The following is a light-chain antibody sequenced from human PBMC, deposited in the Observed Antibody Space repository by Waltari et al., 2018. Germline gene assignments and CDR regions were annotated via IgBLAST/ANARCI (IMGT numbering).Light chain of an antibody. Sequence: QSALTHPRSVSGSPGQSVTISCTGTSTDVGGSNYVSWYQHHPGKAPKLIIYGVTKRPSGGPDRFSGSKSDNTASLTISGLQAEDEADYYCCSYAGSITVWVFGGGTKLTVL. J-gene: IGLJ3*02. CDR3: CSYAGSITVWV. V-gene: IGLV2-11*01. CDR2: GVT. CDR1: STDVGGSNY.